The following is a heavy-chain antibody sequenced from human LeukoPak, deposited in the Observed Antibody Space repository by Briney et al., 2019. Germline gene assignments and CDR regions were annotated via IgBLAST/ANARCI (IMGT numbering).Heavy chain of an antibody. CDR1: GFRFTNYW. CDR3: ARIGYSSSSFDY. V-gene: IGHV3-7*01. J-gene: IGHJ4*02. CDR2: IKQDGSEI. D-gene: IGHD5-18*01. Sequence: GGSLRLSCAASGFRFTNYWMSWVRQAPGKGLEWVANIKQDGSEIDYSDPMKGRFTISRDNTRNSVYLQVDSLRAEDPGVYYCARIGYSSSSFDYWGQGTLVTVSS.